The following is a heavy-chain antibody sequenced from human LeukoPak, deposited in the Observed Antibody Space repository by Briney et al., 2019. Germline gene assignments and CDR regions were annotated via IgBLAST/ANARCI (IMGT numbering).Heavy chain of an antibody. V-gene: IGHV1-18*01. CDR2: ISAYNGNT. CDR3: ARKRVAGYYGSGSYGNWFDP. Sequence: ASVKVSCKASGYTFTSYGISWVRQAPGQGLEWMGWISAYNGNTNYAQKLQGRVTMTTDTSTSTAYMELRSLRSDDTAVYYCARKRVAGYYGSGSYGNWFDPWGQGTLVTVSS. J-gene: IGHJ5*02. D-gene: IGHD3-10*01. CDR1: GYTFTSYG.